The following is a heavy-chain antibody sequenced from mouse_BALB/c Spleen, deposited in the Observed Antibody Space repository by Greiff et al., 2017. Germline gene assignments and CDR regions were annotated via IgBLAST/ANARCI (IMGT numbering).Heavy chain of an antibody. CDR1: GDSITSGY. D-gene: IGHD4-1*01. V-gene: IGHV3-8*02. Sequence: EVQLVESGPSLVKPSQTLSLTCSVTGDSITSGYWNWIRKFPGNKLEYMGYISYSGSTYYNPSLKSRISITRDTSKNQYYLQLNSVTTEDTATYYCARYEWTGGYYFDNWGDGATLTVSS. J-gene: IGHJ2*01. CDR2: ISYSGST. CDR3: ARYEWTGGYYFDN.